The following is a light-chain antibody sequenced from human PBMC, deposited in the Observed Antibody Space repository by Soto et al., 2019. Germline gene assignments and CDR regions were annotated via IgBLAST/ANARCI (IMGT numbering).Light chain of an antibody. Sequence: IALTQSPGTLSFSPGERARLSCRASQSVRRNSLTWYEHRPGQATRLLIYGASGRATGTPQRLSGSRSGTDFALTISRLEPKDFVVYYCTQYGTSPRTFGQGTKVDI. V-gene: IGKV3-20*01. CDR2: GAS. CDR3: TQYGTSPRT. J-gene: IGKJ1*01. CDR1: QSVRRNS.